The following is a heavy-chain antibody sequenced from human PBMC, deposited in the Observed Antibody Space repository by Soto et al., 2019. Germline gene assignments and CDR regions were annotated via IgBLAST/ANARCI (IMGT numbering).Heavy chain of an antibody. J-gene: IGHJ6*03. V-gene: IGHV4-59*01. CDR3: ARVTYYDFWSGYHYYYYYMDV. CDR2: IYYSGST. Sequence: PSETLSLTCTVSCGSISSYYWSWIRQPPGKGLEWIGYIYYSGSTNYNPSLKSRVTISVDTSKNQFSLKLSSVTAADTAVYYCARVTYYDFWSGYHYYYYYMDVWGKGTTVTVSS. D-gene: IGHD3-3*01. CDR1: CGSISSYY.